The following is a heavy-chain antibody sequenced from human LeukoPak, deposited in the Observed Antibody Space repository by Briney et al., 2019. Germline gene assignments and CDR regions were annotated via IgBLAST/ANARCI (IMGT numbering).Heavy chain of an antibody. CDR2: INPNSGGT. V-gene: IGHV1-2*02. CDR3: ARDRAGNHYYYSYYMDV. CDR1: GYTFTGYY. Sequence: ASVKVSCKASGYTFTGYYMHWVRQAPGQGLEWMGWINPNSGGTNYAQKFQGRVTMARDTSISTAYMELSRLRSDDTAVYYCARDRAGNHYYYSYYMDVWGKGTTVTVSS. J-gene: IGHJ6*03.